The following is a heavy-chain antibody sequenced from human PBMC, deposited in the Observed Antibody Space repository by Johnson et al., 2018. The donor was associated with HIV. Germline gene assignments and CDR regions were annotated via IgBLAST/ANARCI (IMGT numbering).Heavy chain of an antibody. V-gene: IGHV3-20*04. CDR1: GFTFNEYA. Sequence: MQLVESGGGLVQPGKSLRLSCAASGFTFNEYAMHWVRQAPGKGLEWVSGINWNGGSTGYADSVKGRFTISRDNAKNSLYLQMNSLRAEDTAVYYCARDGSVFGVVGFFDIWGQGTMVTVSS. CDR3: ARDGSVFGVVGFFDI. D-gene: IGHD3-3*01. CDR2: INWNGGST. J-gene: IGHJ3*02.